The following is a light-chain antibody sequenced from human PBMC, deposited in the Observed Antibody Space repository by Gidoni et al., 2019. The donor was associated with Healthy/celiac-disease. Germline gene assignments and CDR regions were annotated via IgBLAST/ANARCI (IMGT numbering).Light chain of an antibody. CDR3: SSYTSSSIYV. CDR2: DVT. V-gene: IGLV2-14*03. J-gene: IGLJ1*01. Sequence: QSALTQPASGSGSPGQSITISCTGTSSDIGGYNYVPWYQQHPGKAPRLIIYDVTNRPQVVSNRFSGSRSGNTASLTISALQTEDEAYYSCSSYTSSSIYVFGSGTKVTVL. CDR1: SSDIGGYNY.